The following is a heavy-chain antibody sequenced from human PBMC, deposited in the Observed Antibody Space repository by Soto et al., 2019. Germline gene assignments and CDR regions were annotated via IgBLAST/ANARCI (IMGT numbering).Heavy chain of an antibody. CDR2: INPNSGGT. V-gene: IGHV1-2*04. J-gene: IGHJ6*02. CDR3: ARGFGGTYYYYGMDV. CDR1: GYTFTGYY. D-gene: IGHD3-10*01. Sequence: QVQLVQSGAEVKKPGASVKVSCKASGYTFTGYYMHWVRQAPGQGLEWMGWINPNSGGTNYAQKFQGWVTMTRDTSISRAYMELSRLRSDDTAVYYCARGFGGTYYYYGMDVWGQGTTVTVSS.